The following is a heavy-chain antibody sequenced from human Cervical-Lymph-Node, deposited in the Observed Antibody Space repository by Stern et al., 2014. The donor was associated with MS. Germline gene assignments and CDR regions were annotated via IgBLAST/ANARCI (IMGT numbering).Heavy chain of an antibody. CDR1: GGSVSSNY. V-gene: IGHV4-59*02. CDR3: ARDAYNFVY. D-gene: IGHD1-14*01. CDR2: ISTSGMT. J-gene: IGHJ4*02. Sequence: QVQLQESGPGLVRPSETLSLTCNVSGGSVSSNYWSWIRQPPGKRLEWIGYISTSGMTTYTASLKTRVSISVDKSKNQFSLKLNSVTAADTAVYYCARDAYNFVYWGQGILVTVSS.